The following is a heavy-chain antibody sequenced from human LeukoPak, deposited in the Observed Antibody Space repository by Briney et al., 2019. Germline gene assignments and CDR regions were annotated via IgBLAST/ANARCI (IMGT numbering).Heavy chain of an antibody. Sequence: PGGSPRLSCVASGFTFSSYWMQWVRQAPGKGLVWVSRINTDGSSTTYADSVKGRFTISRDNAKNTRYLQMNSLRAEDTAVYYCATQASVGYWDQGTLVTVSS. D-gene: IGHD1-26*01. CDR1: GFTFSSYW. V-gene: IGHV3-74*01. CDR3: ATQASVGY. J-gene: IGHJ4*02. CDR2: INTDGSST.